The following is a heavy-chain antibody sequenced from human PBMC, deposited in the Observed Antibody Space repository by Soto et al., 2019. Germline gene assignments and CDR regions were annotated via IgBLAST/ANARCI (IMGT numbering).Heavy chain of an antibody. D-gene: IGHD3-3*01. J-gene: IGHJ6*03. CDR3: ARVARFLEWLLGCGDYYYYYMDV. CDR1: GYTLTELS. V-gene: IGHV1-24*01. CDR2: LDPEGGET. Sequence: GASLKVSRKVSGYTLTELSMHWVRQATGKGLEWMGGLDPEGGETRYAQKFQGRVTMTEDTSTNTAYMELSSLRSEDTAVYYCARVARFLEWLLGCGDYYYYYMDVWGKGTTVTVSS.